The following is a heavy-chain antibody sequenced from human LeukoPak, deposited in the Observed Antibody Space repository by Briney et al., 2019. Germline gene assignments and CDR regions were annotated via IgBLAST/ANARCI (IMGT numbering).Heavy chain of an antibody. CDR1: GYSISSGYY. D-gene: IGHD3-10*01. J-gene: IGHJ4*02. Sequence: PSETLSLTCTVSGYSISSGYYWGWIRQPPGKGLEWIGSIYHSGSTYYNPSLKSRVTISVDTSKNQFSLKLSSVTAADTAVYYCARMLLWFGELTPISFDYWGQGTLVTVSS. V-gene: IGHV4-38-2*02. CDR2: IYHSGST. CDR3: ARMLLWFGELTPISFDY.